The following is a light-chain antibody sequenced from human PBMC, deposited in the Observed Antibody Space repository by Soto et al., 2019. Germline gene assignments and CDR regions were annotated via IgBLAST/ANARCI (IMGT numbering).Light chain of an antibody. J-gene: IGKJ4*01. Sequence: DIQMTQTPSTLSASVGDRVTLTCRASQSVSSWLAWYQKKPVKAPKLLIYKASTLKSGVPSRFSGSGSGTELTITIRSLKPDDSETYYCQRYNTYPLTFGGGTKVDIK. CDR3: QRYNTYPLT. V-gene: IGKV1-5*03. CDR2: KAS. CDR1: QSVSSW.